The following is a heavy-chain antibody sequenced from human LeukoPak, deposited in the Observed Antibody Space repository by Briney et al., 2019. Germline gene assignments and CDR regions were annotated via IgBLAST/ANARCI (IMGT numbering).Heavy chain of an antibody. CDR3: ARWGRTVAGTDYFDY. D-gene: IGHD6-19*01. Sequence: SETLSLTCAVYGGSFSGYYWSWIRQPPGKGLEWIGEINHSGSTNYNPSLKSRVTISVDTSKNQFSLKLSSVTAADTAVYYCARWGRTVAGTDYFDYWGQVTLVTVSS. CDR2: INHSGST. J-gene: IGHJ4*02. V-gene: IGHV4-34*01. CDR1: GGSFSGYY.